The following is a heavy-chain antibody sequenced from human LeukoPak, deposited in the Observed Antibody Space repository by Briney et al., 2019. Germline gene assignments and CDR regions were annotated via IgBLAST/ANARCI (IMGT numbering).Heavy chain of an antibody. J-gene: IGHJ5*02. D-gene: IGHD3-16*01. CDR1: GFTFSSYS. Sequence: PGGSLRLSCAASGFTFSSYSMNWVRQAPGKGLEWVSYISSSSSTIYYADSVKGRFTISRDNAKNSLYLQMNSLRAEDTAVYYCARTPIMITFGGGNWFDPWGQGTLVTVSS. CDR3: ARTPIMITFGGGNWFDP. V-gene: IGHV3-48*01. CDR2: ISSSSSTI.